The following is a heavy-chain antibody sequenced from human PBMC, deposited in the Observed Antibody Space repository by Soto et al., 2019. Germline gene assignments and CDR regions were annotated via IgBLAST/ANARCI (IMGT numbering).Heavy chain of an antibody. CDR1: GFTFTQAW. V-gene: IGHV3-15*01. D-gene: IGHD6-13*01. Sequence: EVQLVESGGGLVEPGGSLRLSCSASGFTFTQAWMSWVRQAPGKGLAWVGRIKSKADGETMFYAATVKGSITVSRADSKSTLYLQMSSLKTEYTALYYCTTASRGLAAPSFDYWGQGTLVPVSS. J-gene: IGHJ4*02. CDR3: TTASRGLAAPSFDY. CDR2: IKSKADGETM.